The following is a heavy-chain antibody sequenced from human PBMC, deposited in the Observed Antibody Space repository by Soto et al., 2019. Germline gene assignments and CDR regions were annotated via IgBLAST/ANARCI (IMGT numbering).Heavy chain of an antibody. V-gene: IGHV4-39*01. CDR2: IYYSGST. CDR1: GGSISSSSYY. J-gene: IGHJ3*02. Sequence: QLQLQESGPGLVKPSETLSLTCTVSGGSISSSSYYWGWIRQPPGKGLEWIGRIYYSGSTYYNPSLKSRVTISVDTSKNQFSLKLSSVTAADTAVYYCARPPLGSSGDYGPFDAFDIWGQGTMVTVSS. CDR3: ARPPLGSSGDYGPFDAFDI. D-gene: IGHD4-17*01.